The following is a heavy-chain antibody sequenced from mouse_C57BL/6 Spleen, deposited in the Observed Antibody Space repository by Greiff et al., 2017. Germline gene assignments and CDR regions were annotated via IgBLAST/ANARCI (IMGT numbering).Heavy chain of an antibody. CDR1: GYSITSGYY. D-gene: IGHD1-1*01. CDR2: ISYDGSN. CDR3: ARSLTGEFAY. Sequence: EVKLEESGPGLVKPSQSLSLTCSVTGYSITSGYYWNWIRQFPGNKLEWMGYISYDGSNNYNPSLKNRISITRDTSKNQFFLKLNSVTTEDTATYYCARSLTGEFAYWGQGTLVTVSA. J-gene: IGHJ3*01. V-gene: IGHV3-6*01.